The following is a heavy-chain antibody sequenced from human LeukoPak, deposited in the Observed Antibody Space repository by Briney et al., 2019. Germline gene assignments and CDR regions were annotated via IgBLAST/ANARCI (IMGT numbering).Heavy chain of an antibody. D-gene: IGHD1-26*01. J-gene: IGHJ4*02. CDR2: IYSDGST. Sequence: PVGSLRLSCAASGFTVSSNYMSWVRQAPGKGLEWVSVIYSDGSTYYADSVKGRFTISRDNSKNTLFLQMNSLRAEDTAVYYCGAGLIGAGYFDYCGQGTLVTASS. CDR3: GAGLIGAGYFDY. CDR1: GFTVSSNY. V-gene: IGHV3-66*01.